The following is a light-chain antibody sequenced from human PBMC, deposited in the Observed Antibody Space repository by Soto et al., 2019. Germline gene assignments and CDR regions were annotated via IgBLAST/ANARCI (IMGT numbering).Light chain of an antibody. CDR2: GAS. J-gene: IGKJ5*01. V-gene: IGKV3-20*01. CDR1: QSVSSNY. Sequence: IVLTQSPGTLSLSPGERANLSCRASQSVSSNYLAWYQQKPGQAPRLLIHGASSRATGIPDRFSGSGSGTDFTLTISRLEPEDFAVYYCQQYHNSPITFGQGTRLEI. CDR3: QQYHNSPIT.